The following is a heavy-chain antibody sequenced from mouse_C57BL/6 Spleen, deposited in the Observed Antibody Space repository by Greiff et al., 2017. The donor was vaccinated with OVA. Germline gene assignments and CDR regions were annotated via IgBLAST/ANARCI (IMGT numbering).Heavy chain of an antibody. CDR3: ARRITTVVAPYAMDY. V-gene: IGHV2-2*01. CDR2: IWSGGST. D-gene: IGHD1-1*01. J-gene: IGHJ4*01. CDR1: GFSLTSYG. Sequence: QVQLKESGPGLVQPSQSLSITCTVSGFSLTSYGVHWVRQSPGKGLEWLGVIWSGGSTDYNAAFISRLSISKDNSKSQVFFKMNSLQADDTAIYYCARRITTVVAPYAMDYWGQGTSVTVSS.